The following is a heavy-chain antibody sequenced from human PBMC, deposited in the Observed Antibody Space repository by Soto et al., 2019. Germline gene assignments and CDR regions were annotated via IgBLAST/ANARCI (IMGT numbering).Heavy chain of an antibody. D-gene: IGHD3-22*01. CDR3: ARDYYDSSGYPDYYFVY. J-gene: IGHJ4*02. CDR2: IWYDGSNK. Sequence: QVQLVESGGGVVQPGRSLRLSCAASGFTFSSYGMHWVRQAPGKGLEWVAVIWYDGSNKYYADSVKGRFTISRDNSKNTLYLQMNSLRAEDTAVYYCARDYYDSSGYPDYYFVYWGQGTLVTVSS. CDR1: GFTFSSYG. V-gene: IGHV3-33*01.